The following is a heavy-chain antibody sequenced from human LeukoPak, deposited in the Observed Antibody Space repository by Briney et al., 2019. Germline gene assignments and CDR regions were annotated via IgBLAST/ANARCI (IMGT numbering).Heavy chain of an antibody. V-gene: IGHV1-46*01. J-gene: IGHJ4*02. Sequence: ASVKVSCKASGYTFTGYYIHWLRQAPGQGLDWMGIINPSGGSTSYAQKFQGRVTMTRDTSTSTVYMELSSLRSEDTAVYYCARDSADYGDYDYWGQGTLVTVSS. CDR2: INPSGGST. CDR3: ARDSADYGDYDY. D-gene: IGHD4-17*01. CDR1: GYTFTGYY.